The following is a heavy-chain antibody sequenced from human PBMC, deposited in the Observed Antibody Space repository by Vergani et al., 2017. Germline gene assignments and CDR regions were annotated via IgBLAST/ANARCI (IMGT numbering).Heavy chain of an antibody. CDR1: GFTLSNYD. CDR2: IQFDGSNQ. CDR3: AKHFRGWGIDY. J-gene: IGHJ4*02. Sequence: QVQLVESGGGVVQRGGSLRLSCATSGFTLSNYDMQWIRQGPGKGLEFVAFIQFDGSNQYYADSVKGRFTLSRDFSKNTLYLQMNSLRTYDTATYYCAKHFRGWGIDYGGKGTQVIVSS. D-gene: IGHD3-16*01. V-gene: IGHV3-30*02.